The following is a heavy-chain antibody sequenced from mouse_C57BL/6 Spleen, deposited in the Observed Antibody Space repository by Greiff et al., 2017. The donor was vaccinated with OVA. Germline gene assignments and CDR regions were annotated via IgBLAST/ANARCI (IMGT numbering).Heavy chain of an antibody. V-gene: IGHV5-4*01. J-gene: IGHJ3*01. D-gene: IGHD1-1*01. CDR3: ARDSTTVV. CDR2: ISDGGSYT. Sequence: EVHLVESGGGLVKPGGSLKLSCAASGFTFSSSAMSWVRQTPEKRLEWVATISDGGSYTYYPDNVKGRFTISRDNAKNNLYLQMSHLKSEDTSMYYCARDSTTVVWGQGTLVTVSA. CDR1: GFTFSSSA.